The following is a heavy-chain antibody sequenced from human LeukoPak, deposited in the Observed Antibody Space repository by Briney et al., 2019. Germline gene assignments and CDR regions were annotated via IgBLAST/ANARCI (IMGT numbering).Heavy chain of an antibody. V-gene: IGHV4-59*13. CDR2: IYYSGST. Sequence: SETLSLTCTVSGGSISSYYGSWFRRPPGRDLGWIGNIYYSGSTNYNPSLKSRVTISVDTSKNQFSLKLSSVTAADTALYYCARDRNYYDSSGYYFANWGQGTLVTVSS. CDR1: GGSISSYY. J-gene: IGHJ4*02. D-gene: IGHD3-22*01. CDR3: ARDRNYYDSSGYYFAN.